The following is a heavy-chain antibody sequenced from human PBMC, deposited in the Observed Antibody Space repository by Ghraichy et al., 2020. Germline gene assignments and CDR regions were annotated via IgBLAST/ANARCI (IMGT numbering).Heavy chain of an antibody. CDR3: ATSRGGGSYFNYYYGMDV. V-gene: IGHV4-34*01. CDR2: INHSGST. D-gene: IGHD1-26*01. Sequence: SQTLSLTCAVYGGSFSGYYWSWIRQPPGKGLEWIGEINHSGSTNYNPSLKSRVTISVDTSKNQFSLKLSSVTAADTAVYYCATSRGGGSYFNYYYGMDVWGQGITVTVSS. J-gene: IGHJ6*02. CDR1: GGSFSGYY.